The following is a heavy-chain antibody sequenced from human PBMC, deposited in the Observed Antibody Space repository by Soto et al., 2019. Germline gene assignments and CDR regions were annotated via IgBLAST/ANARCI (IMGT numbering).Heavy chain of an antibody. CDR1: GFTFSSYN. V-gene: IGHV3-21*01. CDR3: ARGISVTFDY. D-gene: IGHD6-19*01. Sequence: EVQLVESGGGLVKSGGSLRLSCAASGFTFSSYNMHWVRQAPGKGLEWVSSISSSSSFKSYADSVRGRFTISRDNAKNSLYLQMNSLRAEDTAVYYYARGISVTFDYWGQGTLVTVSS. CDR2: ISSSSSFK. J-gene: IGHJ4*02.